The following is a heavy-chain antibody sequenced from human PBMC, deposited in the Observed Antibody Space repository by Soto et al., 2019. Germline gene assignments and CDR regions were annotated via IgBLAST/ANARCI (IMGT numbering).Heavy chain of an antibody. V-gene: IGHV4-34*01. CDR2: INHSGST. Sequence: PSETLSLTCAVYGGSFSGYYWSWIRQPPGKGLEWIGEINHSGSTNYNPSLKSRVTISVDTSKNQFSLKLSSVTAADTAVYYCARGPTTYSSGRNLDYWGQGTLVTVSS. D-gene: IGHD6-19*01. CDR3: ARGPTTYSSGRNLDY. CDR1: GGSFSGYY. J-gene: IGHJ4*02.